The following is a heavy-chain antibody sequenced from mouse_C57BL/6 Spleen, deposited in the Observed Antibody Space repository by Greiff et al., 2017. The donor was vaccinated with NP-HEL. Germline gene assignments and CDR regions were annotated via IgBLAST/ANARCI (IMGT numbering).Heavy chain of an antibody. CDR2: IYPGSGST. D-gene: IGHD2-1*01. CDR1: GYTFTSYW. V-gene: IGHV1-55*01. J-gene: IGHJ4*01. Sequence: QVHVKQPGAELVKPGASVKMSCKASGYTFTSYWITWVKQRPGQGLEWIGDIYPGSGSTNYNEKFKSKATLTVDTSSSTAYMQLSSLTSEDSAVYYCARWELLGAMDYWGQGTSVTVSS. CDR3: ARWELLGAMDY.